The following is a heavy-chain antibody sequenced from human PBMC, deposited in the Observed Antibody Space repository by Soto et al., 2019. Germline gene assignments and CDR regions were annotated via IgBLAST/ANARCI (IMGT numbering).Heavy chain of an antibody. D-gene: IGHD2-15*01. V-gene: IGHV3-7*01. Sequence: PGGSPRLSCAPCGYTLSSYWINWVLQPPGKGLEWVTKIIEDGSDKYYVDSVKCRFTISRDNDKNSLYLQMDSLRAEETAVYYCARRRSLGSRTIFDHWGQGNLVT. J-gene: IGHJ4*02. CDR3: ARRRSLGSRTIFDH. CDR2: IIEDGSDK. CDR1: GYTLSSYW.